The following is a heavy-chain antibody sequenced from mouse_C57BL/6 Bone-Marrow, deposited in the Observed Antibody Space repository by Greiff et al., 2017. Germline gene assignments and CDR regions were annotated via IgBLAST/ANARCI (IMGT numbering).Heavy chain of an antibody. Sequence: EVKVEESGGGLVQPGGSLKLSCAASGFTFSDYYMYWVRQTPEKRLEWVAYISNGGGSTYYPDTVKGRFTISRDNAKNTLYLQMSRLKSEDTAMYYCARHHSNSWYFDVWGTGTTVTVSS. CDR1: GFTFSDYY. D-gene: IGHD2-5*01. CDR2: ISNGGGST. CDR3: ARHHSNSWYFDV. J-gene: IGHJ1*03. V-gene: IGHV5-12*01.